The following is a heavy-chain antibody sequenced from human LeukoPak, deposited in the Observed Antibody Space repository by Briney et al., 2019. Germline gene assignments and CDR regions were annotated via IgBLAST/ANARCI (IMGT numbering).Heavy chain of an antibody. V-gene: IGHV3-53*01. CDR3: AKDGAWLRFDD. J-gene: IGHJ4*02. Sequence: GGSLRLSCAASGFTVSSSYMSWVRQAPGKGLEWVSVIYSGGSTYYADSVKGRFTISRDDSKNTLYLQMKNLRAADTAVYYCAKDGAWLRFDDWGQGILVTVSS. CDR2: IYSGGST. CDR1: GFTVSSSY. D-gene: IGHD5-12*01.